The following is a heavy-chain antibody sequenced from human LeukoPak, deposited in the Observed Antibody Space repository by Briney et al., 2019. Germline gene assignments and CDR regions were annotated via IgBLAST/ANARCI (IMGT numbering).Heavy chain of an antibody. CDR2: ISGSGGST. J-gene: IGHJ4*02. CDR1: GCTFSSYA. D-gene: IGHD3-22*01. Sequence: GGYLRLSCAASGCTFSSYAMSWVRQAPGKGLEWVSAISGSGGSTYYADSVKGRFTISRGNSKNTLYLQMNSLRAEDTAVYYCATALDYYDSSGYHSDYWGQGTLVTVSS. CDR3: ATALDYYDSSGYHSDY. V-gene: IGHV3-23*01.